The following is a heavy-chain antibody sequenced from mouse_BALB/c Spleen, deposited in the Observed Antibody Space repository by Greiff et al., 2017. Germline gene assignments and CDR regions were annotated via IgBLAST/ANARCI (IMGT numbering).Heavy chain of an antibody. CDR3: ASGGGNYEYYFDY. Sequence: QVQLQQSGPGLVAPSQSLSITCTVSGFSLTSYGVHWVRQPPGKGLEWLGVIWAGGSTNYNSALMSRLSISKDNSKSQVFLKMNSLQTDDTAMYYCASGGGNYEYYFDYWGQGTTLTVSS. CDR2: IWAGGST. J-gene: IGHJ2*01. CDR1: GFSLTSYG. D-gene: IGHD2-1*01. V-gene: IGHV2-9*02.